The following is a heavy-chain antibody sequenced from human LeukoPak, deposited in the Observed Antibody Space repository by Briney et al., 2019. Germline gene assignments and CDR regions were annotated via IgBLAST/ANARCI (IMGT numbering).Heavy chain of an antibody. V-gene: IGHV4-4*02. J-gene: IGHJ4*02. CDR3: ARHPNYYDSSGPFY. CDR1: GGSISSSNW. CDR2: IYHSGST. D-gene: IGHD3-22*01. Sequence: PSETLSLTCAVSGGSISSSNWWSWVRQPPGKGLEWIGEIYHSGSTNYNPSLKSRVTISVDKSKNQFSLKLSSVTAADTAVYYCARHPNYYDSSGPFYWGQGTLVTVSS.